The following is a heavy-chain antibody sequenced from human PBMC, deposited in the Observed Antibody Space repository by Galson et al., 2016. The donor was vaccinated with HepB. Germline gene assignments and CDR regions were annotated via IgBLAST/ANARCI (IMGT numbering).Heavy chain of an antibody. D-gene: IGHD6-13*01. V-gene: IGHV3-66*01. CDR1: GLTVSSNY. J-gene: IGHJ5*02. Sequence: SLRLSCAASGLTVSSNYMSWVRQGPGQGLEWVAVIYSGGRTHYADSVQGRFIITRDSSKDMVYLQMNSLRAEDTAVYYCARDRAEAGTSNWFDPWGQGTLVIVSS. CDR3: ARDRAEAGTSNWFDP. CDR2: IYSGGRT.